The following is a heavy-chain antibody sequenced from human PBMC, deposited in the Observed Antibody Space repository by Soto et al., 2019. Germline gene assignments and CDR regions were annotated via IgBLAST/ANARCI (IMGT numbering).Heavy chain of an antibody. Sequence: SETLSLTCTVSGGSISSGGYYWSWIRQHPGKGLEWIGYIYYSGSTYYNPSLKSRVTISVDTSKNQFSLKLSSVTAADTAVYYCARRYCSSTSCRYPSMFFDYWGQGTLVTVSS. D-gene: IGHD2-2*01. CDR3: ARRYCSSTSCRYPSMFFDY. CDR2: IYYSGST. V-gene: IGHV4-31*03. CDR1: GGSISSGGYY. J-gene: IGHJ4*02.